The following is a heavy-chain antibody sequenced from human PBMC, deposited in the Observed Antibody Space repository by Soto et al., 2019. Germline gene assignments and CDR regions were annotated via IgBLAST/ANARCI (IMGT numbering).Heavy chain of an antibody. CDR2: IYQSGGT. CDR1: GGSVSSGDYS. Sequence: SETLSLTCAVSGGSVSSGDYSWSWIRQPPGKDLEWIGYIYQSGGTYYNPSLKSRVTRSVDRSKNQFSLKLNSVTAADTDVYFCASHTIFGVVTFDFWGRGTLVTVSS. V-gene: IGHV4-30-2*01. D-gene: IGHD3-3*01. CDR3: ASHTIFGVVTFDF. J-gene: IGHJ4*02.